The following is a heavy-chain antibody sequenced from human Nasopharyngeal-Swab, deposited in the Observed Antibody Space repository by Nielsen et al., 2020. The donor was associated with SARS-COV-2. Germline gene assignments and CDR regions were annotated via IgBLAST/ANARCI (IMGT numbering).Heavy chain of an antibody. D-gene: IGHD3-10*01. CDR2: ISSSSYI. CDR1: GFTFSSYS. V-gene: IGHV3-21*01. CDR3: ARDYYGSGSYLYYYYGMDV. Sequence: GGSLRLSCAGSGFTFSSYSMNWVRQAPGKGLEWVSSISSSSYIYYADSVKGRFTISRDNAKNSLYLQMNSLRAEDTAVYYCARDYYGSGSYLYYYYGMDVWGQGTTVTVSS. J-gene: IGHJ6*02.